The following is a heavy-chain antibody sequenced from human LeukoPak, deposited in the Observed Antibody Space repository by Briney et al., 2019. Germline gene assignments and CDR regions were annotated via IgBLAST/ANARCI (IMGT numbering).Heavy chain of an antibody. CDR3: ARSLAENAFDI. CDR1: HYSISSDCF. CDR2: LHHSGST. Sequence: PSETLSLSCSVSHYSISSDCFWGWIRQPPGKGLEWIGSLHHSGSTYYNPSLKSRVTISVDTSKNQFSLKLSSVTAADTAVYYCARSLAENAFDIWGQGTMVTVSS. J-gene: IGHJ3*02. V-gene: IGHV4-38-2*01.